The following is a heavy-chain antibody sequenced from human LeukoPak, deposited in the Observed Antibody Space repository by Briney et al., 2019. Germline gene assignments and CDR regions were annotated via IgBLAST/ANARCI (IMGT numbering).Heavy chain of an antibody. Sequence: PGGSLRLSCAASGFNFNSFAMHWARQAPGKGLEWVAFIQSDGSDEHYADSVEGRFTISRDNAKNSLYLQMNSLRAEDMALYYCAKGASGYTHDAFDIWGQGTMVTVSS. CDR1: GFNFNSFA. CDR2: IQSDGSDE. J-gene: IGHJ3*02. CDR3: AKGASGYTHDAFDI. V-gene: IGHV3-30*02. D-gene: IGHD3-3*01.